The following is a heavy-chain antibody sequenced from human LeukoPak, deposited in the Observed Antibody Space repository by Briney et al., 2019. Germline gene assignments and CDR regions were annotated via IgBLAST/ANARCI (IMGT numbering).Heavy chain of an antibody. CDR1: GFTFSSYG. CDR3: VRGAARAYYMDV. Sequence: PGGSLRLSCAASGFTFSSYGMHWVRQAPGKGLEWVAFIRYDGSNKYYADSVKGRFTISRDNTKTTLYLQMNSLRAEDTAVYYCVRGAARAYYMDVWGKGTTVTVSS. J-gene: IGHJ6*03. V-gene: IGHV3-30*02. D-gene: IGHD6-6*01. CDR2: IRYDGSNK.